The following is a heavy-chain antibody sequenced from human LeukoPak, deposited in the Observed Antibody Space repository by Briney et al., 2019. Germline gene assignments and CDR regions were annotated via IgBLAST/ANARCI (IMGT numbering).Heavy chain of an antibody. D-gene: IGHD1-26*01. CDR1: GGSISNYY. CDR2: IYYSGST. CDR3: ARASVGYYYMDV. V-gene: IGHV4-59*08. J-gene: IGHJ6*03. Sequence: SETLSLTCTVSGGSISNYYWNWIRQPPGKGLEWIGYIYYSGSTNYNPSLKSRVTISVDTSKNQFSLKLSSVTAADTAVYYCARASVGYYYMDVWGKGTTVTVSS.